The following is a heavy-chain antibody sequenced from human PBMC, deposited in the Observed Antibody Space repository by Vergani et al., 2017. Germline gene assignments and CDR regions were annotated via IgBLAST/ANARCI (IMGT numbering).Heavy chain of an antibody. CDR1: GFTFSSYA. CDR3: AKDRGIAVAYYYGMDV. CDR2: ISYDGSNK. Sequence: VQLLESGGGLVQPGGSLRLSCAASGFTFSSYAMSWVRQAPGKGLEWVAVISYDGSNKYYADSVKGRFTISRDNSKNTLYLQMNSLRAEDTAVYYCAKDRGIAVAYYYGMDVWGQGTTVTVSS. J-gene: IGHJ6*02. D-gene: IGHD6-19*01. V-gene: IGHV3-30*18.